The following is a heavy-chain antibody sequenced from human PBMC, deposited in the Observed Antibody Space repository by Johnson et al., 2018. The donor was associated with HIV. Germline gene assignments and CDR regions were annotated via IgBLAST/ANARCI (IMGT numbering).Heavy chain of an antibody. CDR3: ASTYHSSGNDAFDI. J-gene: IGHJ3*02. D-gene: IGHD3-22*01. V-gene: IGHV3-11*04. CDR2: ISSSGSTI. Sequence: QVQLMESGGGLVQPGGSLRLSCAASGFTFSDYYMSWIRQAPGKGLEWVSYISSSGSTIYYADSVKGRFTISRDNAKNSLYLQMNSLRAEDTAVYYCASTYHSSGNDAFDIWGQGTMVTVSS. CDR1: GFTFSDYY.